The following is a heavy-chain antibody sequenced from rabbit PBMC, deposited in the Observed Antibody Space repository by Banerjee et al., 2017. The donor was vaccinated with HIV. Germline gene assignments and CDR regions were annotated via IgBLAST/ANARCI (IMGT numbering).Heavy chain of an antibody. Sequence: QGQLKETGGGLVQPGGSLTLSCKASGFDFSSYFMSWVRQTPGKGLEWIGFIYAGKGSTDYANWAKGRFTISKTSSTTVTLQMTSLTAADTATYFCARVAGSSYYWGQGTLVTVS. CDR3: ARVAGSSYY. CDR2: IYAGKGST. CDR1: GFDFSSYF. J-gene: IGHJ3*01. D-gene: IGHD8-1*01. V-gene: IGHV1S45*01.